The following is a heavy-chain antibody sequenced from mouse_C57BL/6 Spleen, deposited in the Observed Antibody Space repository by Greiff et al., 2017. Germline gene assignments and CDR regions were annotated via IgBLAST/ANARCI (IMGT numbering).Heavy chain of an antibody. D-gene: IGHD1-1*01. V-gene: IGHV1-69*01. CDR3: ARRGYYGSSYWYFDV. CDR2: IDPSDSYT. CDR1: GYTFTSYW. Sequence: QVQLKQPGAELVLPGASVKLSCKASGYTFTSYWMHWVKQRPGQGLEWIGEIDPSDSYTNYNQKFKGKSTVTVDKASSTAYMQLSSLTSEDSAVYYCARRGYYGSSYWYFDVWGTGTTVTVST. J-gene: IGHJ1*03.